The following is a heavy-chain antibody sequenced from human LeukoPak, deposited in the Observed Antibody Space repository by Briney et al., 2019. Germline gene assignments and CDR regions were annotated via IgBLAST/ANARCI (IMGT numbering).Heavy chain of an antibody. Sequence: PSETLSLTCTVSGASVSNFYWNWIRQPPGKGLEWIGSMYYSGTTNYDPSFKGRVTTSLDTSKNEFSLRLKSLTAADTAVYYCARALKGYYYGMDVWGQGTTVTVSS. V-gene: IGHV4-59*02. CDR1: GASVSNFY. J-gene: IGHJ6*02. CDR3: ARALKGYYYGMDV. CDR2: MYYSGTT.